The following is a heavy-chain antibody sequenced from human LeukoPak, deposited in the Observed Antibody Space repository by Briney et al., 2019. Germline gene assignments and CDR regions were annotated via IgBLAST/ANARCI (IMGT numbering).Heavy chain of an antibody. CDR3: ARLHSNRYYYDIASY. Sequence: PSETLSLTCTVSGGSISSGSYYWTWIRQPAGRGLEWIGRIYKIGSTDYNPSLKSRLTISMDTSKNQFSLKLSSVTAADTAVYYCARLHSNRYYYDIASYWGQGTLVTVSS. J-gene: IGHJ4*02. D-gene: IGHD3-22*01. V-gene: IGHV4-61*02. CDR2: IYKIGST. CDR1: GGSISSGSYY.